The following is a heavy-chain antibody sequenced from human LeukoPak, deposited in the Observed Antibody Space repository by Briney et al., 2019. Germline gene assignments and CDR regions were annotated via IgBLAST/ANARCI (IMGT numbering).Heavy chain of an antibody. Sequence: GGSLRLSCAASGFTFSSSWMRWVRHAPGKGLGWVSRITRDGGSTTYADSVKGGFTTYRDNAKNTLYLKMDSLREDDTAVYYSARAPGYESWSPFWGGMDVWGKGTTVTVSS. CDR1: GFTFSSSW. J-gene: IGHJ6*04. D-gene: IGHD3-16*01. CDR2: ITRDGGST. V-gene: IGHV3-74*01. CDR3: ARAPGYESWSPFWGGMDV.